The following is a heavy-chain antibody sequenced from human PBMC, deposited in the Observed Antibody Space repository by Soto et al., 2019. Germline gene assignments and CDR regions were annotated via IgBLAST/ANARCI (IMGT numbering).Heavy chain of an antibody. V-gene: IGHV4-34*01. CDR2: INHSGST. Sequence: SETLSLTCAVYGGSFSGYYWSWIRQPPGKGLEWIGEINHSGSTNYNPSLKSRVTISVDTSKNQFSLKLSSVTAADTAVYYCARGGYQASIAARTFDYWGQGTLVNVSS. CDR1: GGSFSGYY. D-gene: IGHD6-6*01. J-gene: IGHJ4*02. CDR3: ARGGYQASIAARTFDY.